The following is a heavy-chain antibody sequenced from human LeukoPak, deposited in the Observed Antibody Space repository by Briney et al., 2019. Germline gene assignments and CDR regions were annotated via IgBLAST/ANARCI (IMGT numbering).Heavy chain of an antibody. CDR3: ASNYDSSGYYRDY. CDR2: IYSGGST. V-gene: IGHV3-66*01. J-gene: IGHJ4*02. CDR1: GFTFSSYA. Sequence: PGGSLRLSCAASGFTFSSYAMSWVRQAPGKGLEWVSVIYSGGSTYYADSVKGRFTISRDNSKNTLYLQMNSLRAEDTAVYYCASNYDSSGYYRDYWGQGTLVTVSS. D-gene: IGHD3-22*01.